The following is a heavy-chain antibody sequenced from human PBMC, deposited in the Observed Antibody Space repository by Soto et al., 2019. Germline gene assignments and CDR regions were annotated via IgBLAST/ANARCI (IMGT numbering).Heavy chain of an antibody. D-gene: IGHD3-10*01. CDR3: AKDRRAWFGESPSDY. J-gene: IGHJ4*02. V-gene: IGHV3-23*01. CDR2: ISGSGGST. CDR1: GFTFSSYA. Sequence: EVQLLESGGGLVQPGGSLRLSCAASGFTFSSYAMSWVRQAPGKGLEWVSAISGSGGSTYYADSVKGRFTISRDNSKNRLYLQMNGLRAGDTAVYYCAKDRRAWFGESPSDYWGQGSLVTVSS.